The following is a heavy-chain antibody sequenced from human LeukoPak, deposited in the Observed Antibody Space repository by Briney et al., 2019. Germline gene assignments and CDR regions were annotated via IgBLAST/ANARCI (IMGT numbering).Heavy chain of an antibody. D-gene: IGHD6-13*01. CDR3: ARDPEYSSSWYLGSNYYYYMDV. V-gene: IGHV1-2*02. CDR1: GYTFTSYD. J-gene: IGHJ6*03. CDR2: INPNSGGT. Sequence: GASVKVSCKASGYTFTSYDINWVRQAPGQGLEWMGWINPNSGGTNYAQKFQGRVTMTRDTSISTAYMELSRLRSDDTAVYYCARDPEYSSSWYLGSNYYYYMDVWGKGTTVTVSS.